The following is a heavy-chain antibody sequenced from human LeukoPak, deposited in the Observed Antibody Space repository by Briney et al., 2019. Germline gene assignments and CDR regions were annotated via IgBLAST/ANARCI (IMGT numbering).Heavy chain of an antibody. V-gene: IGHV1-18*04. J-gene: IGHJ4*02. CDR2: ISAYNGNT. CDR1: GYTFTSYG. CDR3: ARMHYDILTGYYYFDY. Sequence: ASVKVSCKASGYTFTSYGISWVRQAPGQGLEWMGWISAYNGNTNYAQKLQGRVTMTTDTSTSTAYMELRSLRSDDTAVYYCARMHYDILTGYYYFDYWGQGTLVTVSS. D-gene: IGHD3-9*01.